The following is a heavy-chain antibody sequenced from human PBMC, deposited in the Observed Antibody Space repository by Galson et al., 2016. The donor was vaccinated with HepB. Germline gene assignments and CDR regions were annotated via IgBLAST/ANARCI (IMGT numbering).Heavy chain of an antibody. Sequence: SVKVSCKASGYTFTSYGVSWVRQAPGQGLEWVSWISTYNGNTYYAQRFQDRVIMTTDRSTSTVSMELRSLRSDDTAVYYCTRDRVGHSDAFDIWGQGKMVIVSS. CDR2: ISTYNGNT. J-gene: IGHJ3*02. CDR3: TRDRVGHSDAFDI. CDR1: GYTFTSYG. D-gene: IGHD1-26*01. V-gene: IGHV1-18*01.